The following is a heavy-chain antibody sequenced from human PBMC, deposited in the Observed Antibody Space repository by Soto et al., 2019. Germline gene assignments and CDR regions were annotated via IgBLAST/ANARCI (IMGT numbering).Heavy chain of an antibody. CDR3: ASSERSTDYDYVWGSYRHDQCDY. CDR2: IYYSGST. D-gene: IGHD3-16*02. CDR1: GGSISSSSYY. Sequence: QLQLQASGPGLVKPSETLSLTCTVSGGSISSSSYYWGWIRQPPGKGLEWIGRIYYSGSTYCNPSPKSRVIISVGTSKNQFALKLSSVTAADTAVYYCASSERSTDYDYVWGSYRHDQCDYWGQGTLVTVSS. J-gene: IGHJ4*02. V-gene: IGHV4-39*01.